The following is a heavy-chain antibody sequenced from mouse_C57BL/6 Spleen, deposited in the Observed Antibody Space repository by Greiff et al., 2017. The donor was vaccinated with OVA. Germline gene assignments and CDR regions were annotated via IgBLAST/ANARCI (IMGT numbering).Heavy chain of an antibody. V-gene: IGHV1-15*01. D-gene: IGHD2-1*01. J-gene: IGHJ3*01. CDR1: GYTFTDYE. Sequence: VQLQQPGAELVRPGASVTLSCKASGYTFTDYEMHWVKQTPVHGLEWIGAIDPETGGTAYNQKFKGKAILTADKSSSTAYMELRSLTSEDSAVYYCTRPDGNYGFAYWGQGTLVTVSA. CDR2: IDPETGGT. CDR3: TRPDGNYGFAY.